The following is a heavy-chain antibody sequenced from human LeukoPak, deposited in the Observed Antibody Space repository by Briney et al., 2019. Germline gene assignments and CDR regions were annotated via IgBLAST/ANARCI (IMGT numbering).Heavy chain of an antibody. D-gene: IGHD3-3*01. CDR1: GFTFSSYA. J-gene: IGHJ4*02. Sequence: GGSLRLSCAASGFTFSSYAMSWVRQAPGKGLEWVSAISGSGGSTYYADSVKGRFTISRDNSKNTLYLQMNSLRAEDTAVYYCAKSVHFDYFFGPYFDYWGQGTLVTVS. CDR3: AKSVHFDYFFGPYFDY. V-gene: IGHV3-23*01. CDR2: ISGSGGST.